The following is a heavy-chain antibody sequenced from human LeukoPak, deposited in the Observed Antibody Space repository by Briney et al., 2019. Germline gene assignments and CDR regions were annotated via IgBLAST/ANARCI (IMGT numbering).Heavy chain of an antibody. Sequence: SETLSLTCTVSGGSISSSSYYWGWIRQPPGKGLEWIGSIYYSGSTYYNPSLKSRVTISVDTSKNQFSLKLSSVTAADTAFYYCARPLTAAGIALFDYWGQGTLVTVSS. D-gene: IGHD6-25*01. CDR3: ARPLTAAGIALFDY. CDR1: GGSISSSSYY. J-gene: IGHJ4*02. CDR2: IYYSGST. V-gene: IGHV4-39*07.